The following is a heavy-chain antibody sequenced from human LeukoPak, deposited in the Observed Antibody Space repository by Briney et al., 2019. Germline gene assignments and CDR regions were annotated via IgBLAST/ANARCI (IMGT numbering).Heavy chain of an antibody. J-gene: IGHJ4*02. Sequence: PAGSLRLSCAASGFTVSNNYMSWVPQAPGKGLEWVSVIYSGDNTYYVESVKGRFTISRDNSKNTLFLQMSRLRAEDTAVYYCAGRRVLDASFDYWGQGTLISVSS. CDR2: IYSGDNT. CDR1: GFTVSNNY. V-gene: IGHV3-66*02. CDR3: AGRRVLDASFDY. D-gene: IGHD3-16*01.